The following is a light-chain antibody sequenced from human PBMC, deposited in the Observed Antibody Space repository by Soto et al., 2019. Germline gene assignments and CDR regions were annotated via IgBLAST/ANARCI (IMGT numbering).Light chain of an antibody. CDR1: QTVSSN. J-gene: IGKJ1*01. CDR2: EAS. Sequence: DIVMTQSPATLSVSPGERFTLSCRASQTVSSNVAWYQQKPGQAPRLLIYEASTRATGVPARFSGSGSGTEFTLTISSLQSEDFAVYYCQQYNVWPATFGQGTKVDIK. V-gene: IGKV3-15*01. CDR3: QQYNVWPAT.